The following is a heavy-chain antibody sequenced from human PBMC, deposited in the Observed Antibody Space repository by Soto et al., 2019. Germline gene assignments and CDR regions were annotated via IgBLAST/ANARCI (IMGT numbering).Heavy chain of an antibody. V-gene: IGHV1-2*02. CDR3: ARAYQARIAAAGTETNNFYSYYGTDV. Sequence: ASVKVAFKASWYTLTGYYMHWVRQSPLQWLELMGFINPNSGVTNYAQNFQCRVTITRDTSISTAYMELSRLRSDDTAVYYCARAYQARIAAAGTETNNFYSYYGTDVRGPAHTLTVSS. CDR2: INPNSGVT. J-gene: IGHJ6*02. CDR1: WYTLTGYY. D-gene: IGHD6-13*01.